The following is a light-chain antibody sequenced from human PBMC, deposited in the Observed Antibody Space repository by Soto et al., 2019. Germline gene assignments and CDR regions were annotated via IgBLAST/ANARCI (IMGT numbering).Light chain of an antibody. CDR1: QGLNSY. CDR3: QQLNSYPVT. CDR2: ATS. V-gene: IGKV1-9*01. Sequence: DIQLTQSPSFLSASVGDRVTITCRASQGLNSYFAWYQQKPGKAPMLLLYATSTLQSVFPSRFSGSGSGAEFTLTITSLQPEDIATYYCQQLNSYPVTFGGGPKVEIK. J-gene: IGKJ4*01.